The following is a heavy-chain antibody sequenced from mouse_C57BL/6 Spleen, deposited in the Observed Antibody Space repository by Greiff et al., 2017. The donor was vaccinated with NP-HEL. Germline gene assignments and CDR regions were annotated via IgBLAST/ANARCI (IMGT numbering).Heavy chain of an antibody. V-gene: IGHV5-6*01. J-gene: IGHJ3*01. CDR2: ISSGGSYT. CDR1: GFTFSSYG. D-gene: IGHD2-3*01. Sequence: EVQLQESGGDLVKPGGSLKLSCAASGFTFSSYGMSWVRQTPDKRLEWVATISSGGSYTYYPDSVKGRFTISRDNAKNTLYLQMSSLKSEDTAMYYCARPLVYDSREAWFAYWGQGTLVTVSA. CDR3: ARPLVYDSREAWFAY.